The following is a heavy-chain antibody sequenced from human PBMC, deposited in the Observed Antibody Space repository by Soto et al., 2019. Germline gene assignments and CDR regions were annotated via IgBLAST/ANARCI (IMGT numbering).Heavy chain of an antibody. CDR1: GFTFNNYS. D-gene: IGHD6-19*01. CDR2: VSHDGRNT. V-gene: IGHV3-30*18. J-gene: IGHJ4*02. Sequence: GGSLRLSCAASGFTFNNYSMSWVRQAPGKGLEWVAVVSHDGRNTHYADSVKGRFTISRDSSKNTVSLEMTSLRAEDTAVYYCAKGGRQWLVTSDFNYWGQGALVTVS. CDR3: AKGGRQWLVTSDFNY.